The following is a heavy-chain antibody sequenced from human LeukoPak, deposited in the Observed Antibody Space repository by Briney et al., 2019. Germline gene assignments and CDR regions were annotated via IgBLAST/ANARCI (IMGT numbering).Heavy chain of an antibody. CDR1: TFTISTNS. D-gene: IGHD4-23*01. Sequence: GGSLRFSCAASTFTISTNSMHRVRQGPGKGLEWVALTIYDGSNKYYPDSVKGRFTISRDNSNNTLYLQMGRLRAEATAVYYCARDLGKGRYYGYWGQGTLVTVSA. J-gene: IGHJ4*02. V-gene: IGHV3-33*05. CDR2: TIYDGSNK. CDR3: ARDLGKGRYYGY.